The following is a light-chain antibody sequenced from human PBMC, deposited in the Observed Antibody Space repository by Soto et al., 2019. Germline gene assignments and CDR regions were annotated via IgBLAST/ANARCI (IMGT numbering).Light chain of an antibody. CDR1: QSVSSY. Sequence: ESVLPQSPATLSLSPGERATLSCRASQSVSSYLAWYQQKPGQAPRLLIYDASNRATGIPARFSGSGSGTDFTLTISSLEPEDFAVYYCQQRSNWPRLITFGQGTRLE. CDR2: DAS. J-gene: IGKJ5*01. CDR3: QQRSNWPRLIT. V-gene: IGKV3-11*01.